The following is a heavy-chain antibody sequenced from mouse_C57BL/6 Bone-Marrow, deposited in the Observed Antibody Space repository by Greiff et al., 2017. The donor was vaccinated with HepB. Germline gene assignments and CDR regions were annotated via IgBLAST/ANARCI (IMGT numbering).Heavy chain of an antibody. Sequence: VQLQQSGAELARPGASVKLSCKASGYTFTSYGISWVKQRTGQGLEWIGEIYPRSGNTYYNEKFKGKATLTADKSSSTAYMELRSLTSEDSAIYYCARLRWDAYWGQGTLVTVSA. D-gene: IGHD4-1*01. CDR2: IYPRSGNT. V-gene: IGHV1-81*01. CDR3: ARLRWDAY. CDR1: GYTFTSYG. J-gene: IGHJ3*01.